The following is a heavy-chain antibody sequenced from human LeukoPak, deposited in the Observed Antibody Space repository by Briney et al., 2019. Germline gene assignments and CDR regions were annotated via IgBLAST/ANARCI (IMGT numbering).Heavy chain of an antibody. D-gene: IGHD3-16*01. CDR3: AKDWAHAFDI. V-gene: IGHV3-48*01. Sequence: KTGGSLRLSCAASGFTFDDYGMSWVRQAPGKGLECVSYISGSGSTLYYADSVKGRFTISRDNAKNSLYLQMNSLRAEDTAVYYCAKDWAHAFDIWGQGTMVTVSS. CDR2: ISGSGSTL. J-gene: IGHJ3*02. CDR1: GFTFDDYG.